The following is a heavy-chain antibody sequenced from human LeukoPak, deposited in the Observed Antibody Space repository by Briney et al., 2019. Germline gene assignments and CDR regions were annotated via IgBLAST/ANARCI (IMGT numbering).Heavy chain of an antibody. V-gene: IGHV3-43D*03. CDR2: ISWDGGST. J-gene: IGHJ6*03. CDR3: AKGYDDFWSGYYARDYYMDV. D-gene: IGHD3-3*01. Sequence: PGGSLRLSCAASGFTFDDYAMHWVRQAPGKGLEWVSLISWDGGSTYYADSVKGRFTISRDNSKNSLYLQMNSLRAEDTALYYCAKGYDDFWSGYYARDYYMDVWGKGTTVTVSS. CDR1: GFTFDDYA.